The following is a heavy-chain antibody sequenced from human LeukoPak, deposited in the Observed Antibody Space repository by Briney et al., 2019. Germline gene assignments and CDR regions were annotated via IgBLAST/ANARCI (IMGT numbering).Heavy chain of an antibody. CDR3: ARGAVVVTARYYFDY. Sequence: KPGGSLRLSCAASGFTFSSYSMNWVRQAPGKGLEWVSSISSSSSYIYYADSVKGRFTISRDNAKNSLFLQMNSLRAEDTAVYYCARGAVVVTARYYFDYWGQGTLVTVSS. CDR2: ISSSSSYI. D-gene: IGHD2-21*02. CDR1: GFTFSSYS. J-gene: IGHJ4*02. V-gene: IGHV3-21*01.